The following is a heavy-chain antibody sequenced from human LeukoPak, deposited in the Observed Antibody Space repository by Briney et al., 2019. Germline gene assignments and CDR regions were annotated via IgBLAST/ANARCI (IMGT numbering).Heavy chain of an antibody. Sequence: SSETLSLTCTVSGGSISGYYWSWIRQPPGKGLEWIGHIYYSGSTNYNPSLKSRLTISIDTSKNQFSLKLSSVTAADTAVYYCARGREYHDSTGYYVWGQGTLVTVSS. V-gene: IGHV4-59*01. J-gene: IGHJ4*02. CDR2: IYYSGST. CDR3: ARGREYHDSTGYYV. D-gene: IGHD3-22*01. CDR1: GGSISGYY.